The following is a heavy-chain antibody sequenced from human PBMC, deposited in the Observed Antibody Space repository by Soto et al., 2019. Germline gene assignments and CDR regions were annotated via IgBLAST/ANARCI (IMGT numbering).Heavy chain of an antibody. J-gene: IGHJ4*02. CDR1: GFTFSSYG. Sequence: QVQLVESGGGVVQPGRSLRLSCAASGFTFSSYGMHWVRQAPGKGLEWVAVISYDGSNKYYADSVKGRFTISRDNSKNTLYLQMNSLIAEDTAVYYCAKEFLSGYDSALYYWGQGTLVTVSS. CDR2: ISYDGSNK. V-gene: IGHV3-30*18. CDR3: AKEFLSGYDSALYY. D-gene: IGHD5-12*01.